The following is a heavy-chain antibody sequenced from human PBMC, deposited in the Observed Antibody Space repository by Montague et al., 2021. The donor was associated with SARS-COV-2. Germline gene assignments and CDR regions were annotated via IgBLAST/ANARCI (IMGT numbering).Heavy chain of an antibody. D-gene: IGHD3-22*01. Sequence: SVKVSCKASGYTFTSYGISWVRQAPGQGLEWMGWISAYNGNTNYXQRLQGRVTMTTDTSTSTAYMELRSLRSDDTAVYYCARCAVVVITTCDAFGIWGQGTMVTVSS. CDR2: ISAYNGNT. J-gene: IGHJ3*02. CDR3: ARCAVVVITTCDAFGI. CDR1: GYTFTSYG. V-gene: IGHV1-18*01.